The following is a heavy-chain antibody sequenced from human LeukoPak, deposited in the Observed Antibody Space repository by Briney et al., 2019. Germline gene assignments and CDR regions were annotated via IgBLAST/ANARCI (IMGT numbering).Heavy chain of an antibody. J-gene: IGHJ4*02. CDR3: ARLIRYFDWSARVFDY. D-gene: IGHD3-9*01. V-gene: IGHV4-34*01. CDR1: GGSFSGYY. CDR2: INHSGST. Sequence: SETLSLTCAVYGGSFSGYYWSWIRQPPGKGLEWIGEINHSGSTNYNPSLKSRVTISVDTSKNQFSLKLSSVTAADTAVYYCARLIRYFDWSARVFDYWGQGTLVTVSS.